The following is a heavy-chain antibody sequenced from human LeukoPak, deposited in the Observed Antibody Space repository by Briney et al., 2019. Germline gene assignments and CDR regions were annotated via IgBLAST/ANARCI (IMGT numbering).Heavy chain of an antibody. D-gene: IGHD2-2*01. CDR3: FAGSTTGYYMDV. CDR2: IRSKANNYAT. Sequence: GGSLTLSCAASGFAFSGSALHWVRQSSGTGLEWVGRIRSKANNYATAYAASVKGRFTISRDDSKNTAYLQMSSLTSEDTAVYYCFAGSTTGYYMDVWGNGTTVTVSS. CDR1: GFAFSGSA. V-gene: IGHV3-73*01. J-gene: IGHJ6*03.